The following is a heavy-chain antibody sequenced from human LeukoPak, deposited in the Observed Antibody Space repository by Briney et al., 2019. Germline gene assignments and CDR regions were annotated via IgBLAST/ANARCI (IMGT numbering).Heavy chain of an antibody. J-gene: IGHJ4*02. V-gene: IGHV3-23*01. CDR1: GFTFSSCA. CDR3: AKTTTGYSSGRFPGWPVDY. CDR2: IFGSGGST. D-gene: IGHD6-19*01. Sequence: PGGSLRLSCAASGFTFSSCAMYWVRQAPGKGLEWVSGIFGSGGSTHYADSVKGRFTIPRDNSKNTVYLQMNSLRAEDTAVYYCAKTTTGYSSGRFPGWPVDYWGQGTLVTVSS.